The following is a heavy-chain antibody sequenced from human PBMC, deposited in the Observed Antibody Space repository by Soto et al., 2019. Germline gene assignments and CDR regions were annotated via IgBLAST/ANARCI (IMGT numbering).Heavy chain of an antibody. CDR3: TRGLYWDKVYY. CDR2: IYDGGNT. CDR1: GGSISSANYY. J-gene: IGHJ4*02. Sequence: QVQLQESGPGLLKPSQTLSLTCTVSGGSISSANYYWSWIRQAPDKGLEWIGHIYDGGNTYSNPSLKSRVTISIDTSKNQSSPKASSVSDADTAVYYCTRGLYWDKVYYWGQGTLVTVSA. D-gene: IGHD1-26*01. V-gene: IGHV4-30-4*01.